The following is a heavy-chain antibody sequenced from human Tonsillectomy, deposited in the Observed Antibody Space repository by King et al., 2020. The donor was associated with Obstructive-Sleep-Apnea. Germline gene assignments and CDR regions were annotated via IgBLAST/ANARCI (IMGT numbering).Heavy chain of an antibody. CDR3: AISNLGLVMFRY. Sequence: QLVQSGAEMKKPGASVKVSCQISGYSLSELSMHWVRQAPGKGLEWMGGFDSEKGGTIYAQRFQGRIIMTEDISTDTAYIYLSGLRPEDTAVFYCAISNLGLVMFRYWGQGTLVTVSS. D-gene: IGHD3-9*01. CDR2: FDSEKGGT. J-gene: IGHJ4*02. V-gene: IGHV1-24*01. CDR1: GYSLSELS.